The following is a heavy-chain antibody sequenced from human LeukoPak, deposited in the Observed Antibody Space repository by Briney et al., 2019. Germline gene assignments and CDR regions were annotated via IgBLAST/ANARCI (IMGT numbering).Heavy chain of an antibody. J-gene: IGHJ4*02. D-gene: IGHD3-10*01. Sequence: PGESLRLSCAASGFTFSSHSMNWVRQAPGKGLEWVSYISFSSSTIYYAGSVQGRFTISRDNAKNSLYLQMNSLRAEDTAVYYCARNRVGTGFDWGQGTLVTVSS. V-gene: IGHV3-48*04. CDR1: GFTFSSHS. CDR2: ISFSSSTI. CDR3: ARNRVGTGFD.